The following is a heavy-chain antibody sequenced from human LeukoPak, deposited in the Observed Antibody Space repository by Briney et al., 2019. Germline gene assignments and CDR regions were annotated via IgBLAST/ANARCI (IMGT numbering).Heavy chain of an antibody. J-gene: IGHJ4*02. CDR1: GGTFSSYA. CDR3: ARDAGRSYDFWSGYRGKSFDY. D-gene: IGHD3-3*01. CDR2: IIPILGIA. Sequence: SVKVSCKASGGTFSSYAISWVRQAPGQGLEWMGRIIPILGIANYAQKFQGRVTITADKSTSTAYMELSSLRSEDTAVYYCARDAGRSYDFWSGYRGKSFDYWGQGTLVTVSS. V-gene: IGHV1-69*04.